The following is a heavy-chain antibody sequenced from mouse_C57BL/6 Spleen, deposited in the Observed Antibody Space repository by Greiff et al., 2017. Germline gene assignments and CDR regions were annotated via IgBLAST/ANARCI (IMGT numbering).Heavy chain of an antibody. CDR2: IYIGNGYT. Sequence: VHVKQSGAELVRPGSSVKMSCKTSGYTFTSYGINWVKQRPGQGLEWIGYIYIGNGYTEYNEKFKGKATLTSDTSSSTAYMQLSSLTSEDSAIYIGARCPANGNYGAMDYWGQGTSVTVSS. J-gene: IGHJ4*01. CDR3: ARCPANGNYGAMDY. V-gene: IGHV1-58*01. CDR1: GYTFTSYG. D-gene: IGHD2-1*01.